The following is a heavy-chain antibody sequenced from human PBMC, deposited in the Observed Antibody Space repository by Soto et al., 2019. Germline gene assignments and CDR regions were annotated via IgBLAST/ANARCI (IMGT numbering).Heavy chain of an antibody. V-gene: IGHV3-9*01. D-gene: IGHD3-10*01. CDR2: ISWNSGSI. CDR3: AKDLGAYGSGSYYQYYYYGMDV. CDR1: GFTFDDYA. J-gene: IGHJ6*02. Sequence: GGSLRLSCAASGFTFDDYAMHWVRQAQGKGLEWVSGISWNSGSIGYADSVKGRFTISRDNAKNSLYLRMNSLRGEDTALYYCAKDLGAYGSGSYYQYYYYGMDVWGQGTTVTVS.